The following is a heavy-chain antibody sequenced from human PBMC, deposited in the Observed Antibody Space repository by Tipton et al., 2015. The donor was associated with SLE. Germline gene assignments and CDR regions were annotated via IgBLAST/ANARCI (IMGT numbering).Heavy chain of an antibody. CDR2: ISSSSSYI. J-gene: IGHJ4*02. V-gene: IGHV3-21*01. Sequence: SLRLSCAASGFTFSSYSMNWVRQAPGKGLEWVSSISSSSSYIYYADSVKGRFTISRDNAKNSLYLQMNSLRAEDTAVYYCARSYGGKAAFDYWGQGTLVTVSS. D-gene: IGHD4-23*01. CDR3: ARSYGGKAAFDY. CDR1: GFTFSSYS.